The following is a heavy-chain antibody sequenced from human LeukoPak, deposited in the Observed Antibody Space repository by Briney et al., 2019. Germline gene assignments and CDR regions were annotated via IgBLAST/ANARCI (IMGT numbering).Heavy chain of an antibody. CDR3: ARGTAGRRRWGIIPFDY. CDR2: MNPNSGNT. CDR1: GYTFTSYD. V-gene: IGHV1-8*01. Sequence: ASVKVSCKASGYTFTSYDINWVRQATGQGLEWMGWMNPNSGNTGYAQKFQGRVTMTRNTSISTAYMELSSLRSEDTAVYYCARGTAGRRRWGIIPFDYWGQGTLVTVSS. J-gene: IGHJ4*02. D-gene: IGHD7-27*01.